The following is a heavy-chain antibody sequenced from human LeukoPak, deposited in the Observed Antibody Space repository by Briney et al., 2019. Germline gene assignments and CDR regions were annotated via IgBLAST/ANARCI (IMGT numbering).Heavy chain of an antibody. CDR2: IIPIFGTA. CDR3: ARGKRSVAAYYYDSSGYYYFDY. V-gene: IGHV1-69*05. J-gene: IGHJ4*02. D-gene: IGHD3-22*01. Sequence: SVKVSCKASGGTFSSYAISWVRQAPGQGLEWMGGIIPIFGTANYAQKFQGRVTITTDESTSTAYMELSSLRSEDTAVYYCARGKRSVAAYYYDSSGYYYFDYWGQGTLVTISS. CDR1: GGTFSSYA.